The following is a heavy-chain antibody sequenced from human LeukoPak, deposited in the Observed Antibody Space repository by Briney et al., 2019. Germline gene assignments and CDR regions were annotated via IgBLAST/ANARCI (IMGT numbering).Heavy chain of an antibody. CDR2: ISSSSSYI. D-gene: IGHD6-19*01. CDR3: ARDRVAGFDY. J-gene: IGHJ4*02. CDR1: GFTYSSYS. V-gene: IGHV3-21*01. Sequence: PGGPLRLSCAASGFTYSSYSLNWIRQAPGKGLEWVSSISSSSSYIYYADSVKGRFTISRDNAKNSLYLQMNSLRAEDTAVYYCARDRVAGFDYWGQGTLVTVSS.